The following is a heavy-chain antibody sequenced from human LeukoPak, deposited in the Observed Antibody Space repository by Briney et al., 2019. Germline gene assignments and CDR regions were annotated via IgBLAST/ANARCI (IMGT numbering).Heavy chain of an antibody. CDR3: ARERWDSSGLNYYYYGMDV. D-gene: IGHD6-19*01. CDR2: ISYDGSNK. V-gene: IGHV3-30-3*01. CDR1: GFTFSSYA. Sequence: GRSLRLSCAASGFTFSSYAMHWVRQAPGKGLEWVAVISYDGSNKYYADSVKGRFTISRDNSKNTLYLQMNSLRAEDTAVYYCARERWDSSGLNYYYYGMDVWGQGTTVTVSS. J-gene: IGHJ6*02.